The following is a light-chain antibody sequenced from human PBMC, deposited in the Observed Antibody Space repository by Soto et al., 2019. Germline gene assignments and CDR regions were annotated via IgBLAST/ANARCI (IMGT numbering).Light chain of an antibody. CDR2: GAS. J-gene: IGKJ2*01. CDR1: QSVSSSY. CDR3: QQYSNWPRGT. V-gene: IGKV3-15*01. Sequence: EIVLTQSPGTLSLSPGERATLSCRASQSVSSSYLAWYQQKPGQAPRLLIYGASSRATGVPPRFSGSGSGTEFTLTISSLQSEDFAVYYCQQYSNWPRGTFGQGTKLQIK.